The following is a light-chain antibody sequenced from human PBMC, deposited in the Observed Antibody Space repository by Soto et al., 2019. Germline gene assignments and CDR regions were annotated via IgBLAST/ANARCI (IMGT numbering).Light chain of an antibody. V-gene: IGKV3-20*01. CDR3: QQYDSSPRT. CDR2: GAS. CDR1: QSVSSSY. J-gene: IGKJ1*01. Sequence: EIVLTQSPGTLSLSPGERATLYCRASQSVSSSYLAWYQQKPGQAPRLLIYGASNRATGIPDRFSGSGSGTDFILTISRLEPEDFAVYYCQQYDSSPRTFGQGTKGDIK.